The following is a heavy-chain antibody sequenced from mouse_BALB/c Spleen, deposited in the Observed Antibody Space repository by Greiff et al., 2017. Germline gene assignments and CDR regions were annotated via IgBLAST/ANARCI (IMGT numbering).Heavy chain of an antibody. D-gene: IGHD2-1*01. Sequence: QVQLQQPGAELVKPGASVKLSCKASGYTFTSYYMYWVKQRPGQGLEWIGGINPSNGGTNFNEKFKSKATLTVDKSSSTAYMQLSSLTSEDSAVYYCTNGNYRAWFAYWGQGTLVTVSA. J-gene: IGHJ3*01. CDR1: GYTFTSYY. V-gene: IGHV1S81*02. CDR3: TNGNYRAWFAY. CDR2: INPSNGGT.